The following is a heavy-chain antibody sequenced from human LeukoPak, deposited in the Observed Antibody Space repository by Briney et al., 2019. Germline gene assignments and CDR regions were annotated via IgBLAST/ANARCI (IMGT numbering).Heavy chain of an antibody. D-gene: IGHD6-25*01. J-gene: IGHJ4*02. V-gene: IGHV3-7*01. Sequence: GGSLRLSCEASGFTFSRNWMSWVRQAPGKGLEWVANVNPDRSQKYYVDSVKGRFTISRDNTKSSLSLQMNSLGAEDTAMYYCARLLGTATIFDYWGQGTLVTVSS. CDR1: GFTFSRNW. CDR2: VNPDRSQK. CDR3: ARLLGTATIFDY.